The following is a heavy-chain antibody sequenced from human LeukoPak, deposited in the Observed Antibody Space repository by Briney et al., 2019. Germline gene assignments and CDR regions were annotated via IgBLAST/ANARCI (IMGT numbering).Heavy chain of an antibody. Sequence: SGTLSLTCAVSGGSISSSNWWSWVRQPPGKGLEWIGEIYHSGSTNYNPSLKSRVTISVDTSKNQFSLKLSSVTAADTAVYYCARVRGHDFWSGYYSAPYWYFDLWGRGTLVTVSS. CDR3: ARVRGHDFWSGYYSAPYWYFDL. J-gene: IGHJ2*01. CDR2: IYHSGST. D-gene: IGHD3-3*01. CDR1: GGSISSSNW. V-gene: IGHV4-4*02.